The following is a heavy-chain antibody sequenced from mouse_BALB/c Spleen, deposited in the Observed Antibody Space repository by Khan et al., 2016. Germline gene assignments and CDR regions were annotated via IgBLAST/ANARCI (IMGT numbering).Heavy chain of an antibody. CDR2: INPSNGGT. Sequence: QVQLQQSGAELVKPGASVKLSCKASGYTFTSYYMHWVKQSPGQGLEWIGEINPSNGGTNFNEKFKSKATLTVDKSSSTAYMQLSSLTSEDSAVYYCARYYGNYWYFDVWGAGTTVTVSS. D-gene: IGHD2-1*01. CDR3: ARYYGNYWYFDV. J-gene: IGHJ1*01. V-gene: IGHV1S81*02. CDR1: GYTFTSYY.